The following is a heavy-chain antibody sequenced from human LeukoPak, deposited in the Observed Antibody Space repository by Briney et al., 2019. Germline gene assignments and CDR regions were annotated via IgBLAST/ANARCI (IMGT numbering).Heavy chain of an antibody. V-gene: IGHV1-69*01. D-gene: IGHD2-15*01. CDR3: ARVWCSGGSCYSSRGAFDI. CDR2: IIPIFGTA. CDR1: GGTFSSNT. J-gene: IGHJ3*02. Sequence: GSSVKVSCKASGGTFSSNTISWVRQAPGQGLECMGGIIPIFGTANYAQKFQGRVTITADESTRTAYMELSSLRYEDKAVYYCARVWCSGGSCYSSRGAFDIWGQGTMVTVSS.